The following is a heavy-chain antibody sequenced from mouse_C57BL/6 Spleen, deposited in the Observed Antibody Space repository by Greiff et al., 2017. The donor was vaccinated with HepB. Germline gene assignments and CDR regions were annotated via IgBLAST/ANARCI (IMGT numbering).Heavy chain of an antibody. Sequence: QVQLQQSGAELVRPGASVTLSCKASGYTFTDYEMHWVKQTPVHGLEWIGAIDPETGGTAYNQKFKGKAILTADKSSSTAYMELRSLTSEDSAVYYCTRGITTVVHWYFDVWGTGTTVTVSS. D-gene: IGHD1-1*01. CDR3: TRGITTVVHWYFDV. CDR2: IDPETGGT. J-gene: IGHJ1*03. CDR1: GYTFTDYE. V-gene: IGHV1-15*01.